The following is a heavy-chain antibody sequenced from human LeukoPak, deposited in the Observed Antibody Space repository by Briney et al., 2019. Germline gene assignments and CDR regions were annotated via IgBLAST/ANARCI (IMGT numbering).Heavy chain of an antibody. CDR1: GFTFSSYG. CDR2: ISGSGGST. V-gene: IGHV3-23*01. D-gene: IGHD2-2*01. Sequence: PGGSLRLSCAASGFTFSSYGMHWVRQAPGKGLEWVSAISGSGGSTYYADSVKGRFTISRDNSKNTLYLQMNSLRAEDTAVYYCAKSQWEVVPAAPFDYWGQGTLVTVSS. J-gene: IGHJ4*02. CDR3: AKSQWEVVPAAPFDY.